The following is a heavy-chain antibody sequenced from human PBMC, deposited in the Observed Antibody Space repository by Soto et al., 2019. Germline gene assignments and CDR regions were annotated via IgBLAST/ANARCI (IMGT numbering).Heavy chain of an antibody. D-gene: IGHD2-2*01. V-gene: IGHV3-23*01. J-gene: IGHJ5*02. CDR3: AKGAMNWFDP. Sequence: PGGSLRLSCAASGFTFSGHDMSWVRQAPGKGLEWVSGISGSGGSTYYADSVKGRFTISRDNSKNTLYLQMNSLRAEDTAVYYCAKGAMNWFDPWGLGILVTVSS. CDR2: ISGSGGST. CDR1: GFTFSGHD.